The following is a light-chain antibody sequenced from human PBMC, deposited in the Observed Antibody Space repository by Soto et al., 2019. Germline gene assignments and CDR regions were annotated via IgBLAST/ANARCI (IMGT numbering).Light chain of an antibody. CDR2: GAS. Sequence: DIQMTQSPPSLSASVGDRVTITCRASQSINIYLNWYQQSPGKAPNLLIYGASSLQSGVPSRFSGGGSGTDFTLTISSLRPEDFATYYCQQSHTIPWTFGPGTNVEIK. J-gene: IGKJ1*01. CDR1: QSINIY. CDR3: QQSHTIPWT. V-gene: IGKV1-39*01.